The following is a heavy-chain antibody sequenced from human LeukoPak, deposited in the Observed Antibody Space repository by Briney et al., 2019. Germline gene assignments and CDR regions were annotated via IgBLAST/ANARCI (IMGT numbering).Heavy chain of an antibody. J-gene: IGHJ4*02. Sequence: SETLSLTCTVSGGSISNYYWTWIRQPAGKGLEWIGRIYTSGSTDYNPSLKSRVTMSVDTSKNQFSLRLSSVTAADTAIYYCARGLKYCGDGTCQSTYFDYWGQGTLVPVSS. D-gene: IGHD2-15*01. V-gene: IGHV4-4*07. CDR1: GGSISNYY. CDR2: IYTSGST. CDR3: ARGLKYCGDGTCQSTYFDY.